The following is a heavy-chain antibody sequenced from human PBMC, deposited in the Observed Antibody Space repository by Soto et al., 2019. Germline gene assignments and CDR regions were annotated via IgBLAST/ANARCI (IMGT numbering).Heavy chain of an antibody. CDR3: AAGGGLPRYS. V-gene: IGHV4-30-2*01. J-gene: IGHJ4*02. D-gene: IGHD5-12*01. CDR2: IYHSGST. CDR1: GGSISSGGYS. Sequence: QLQLQESGSGLVKPSQTLSLTCAVSGGSISSGGYSWIWIRQPPGKGLEWIGYIYHSGSTYYNPSPKSRVSISVDRSKNQFSLKLSSVTAADTAVYYFAAGGGLPRYSWGQLTLVTVSS.